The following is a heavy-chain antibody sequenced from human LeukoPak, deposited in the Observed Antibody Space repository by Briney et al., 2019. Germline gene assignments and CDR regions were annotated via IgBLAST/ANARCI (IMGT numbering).Heavy chain of an antibody. J-gene: IGHJ4*02. Sequence: SETLSLTCTVSGGSISSSSYYWGWIRQSPGKGLEWIGSIYYSGSTYYNPSLKSRVTISVDTSKNQFSLKLSSVTAADTAVYYCARRLSSSSWFRTGYFDYWGQGTLVTVSS. D-gene: IGHD6-13*01. CDR2: IYYSGST. CDR3: ARRLSSSSWFRTGYFDY. CDR1: GGSISSSSYY. V-gene: IGHV4-39*01.